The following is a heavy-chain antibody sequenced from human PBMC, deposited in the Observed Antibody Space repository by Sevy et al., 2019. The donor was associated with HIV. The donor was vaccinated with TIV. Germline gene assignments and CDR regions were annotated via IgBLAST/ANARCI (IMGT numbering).Heavy chain of an antibody. CDR2: IYYSGST. V-gene: IGHV4-59*01. D-gene: IGHD3-10*01. Sequence: SETLSLTCTVSGGSISSYYWSWIRQPPGKGLEWIGYIYYSGSTNYNPSLKSRVTISVDTSKNQFSLKLSSVTAADTAVYYCARWRYYGSGSYYEEGMDVWGQGTTVTVSS. CDR1: GGSISSYY. CDR3: ARWRYYGSGSYYEEGMDV. J-gene: IGHJ6*02.